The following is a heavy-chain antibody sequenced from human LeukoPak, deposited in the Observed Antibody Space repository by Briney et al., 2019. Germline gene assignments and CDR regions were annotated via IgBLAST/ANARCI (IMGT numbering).Heavy chain of an antibody. Sequence: ASVKVSCKASGGTFSSYAISWVRQAPGQGLEWMGGIIPIFGTANYAQKFQGRVTITTDESTSTAYMELSSLRSEDTAVYYCVRGDGYNHNWFDPWGQGTLVTVSS. V-gene: IGHV1-69*05. D-gene: IGHD5-24*01. CDR2: IIPIFGTA. CDR1: GGTFSSYA. J-gene: IGHJ5*02. CDR3: VRGDGYNHNWFDP.